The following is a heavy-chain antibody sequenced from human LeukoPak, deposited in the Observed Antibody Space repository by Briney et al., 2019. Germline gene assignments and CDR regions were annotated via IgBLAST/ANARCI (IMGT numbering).Heavy chain of an antibody. CDR1: GYTFTSYG. Sequence: ASVKVSCKASGYTFTSYGISWVRQAPGQGLEWMGWISAYNGNTNYAQKLQGRVTMTTDTPTSTAYMELRSLRSDDTAVYYCARSTDQLLWFDEPQLDYGMDVWGKGTTVTVSS. V-gene: IGHV1-18*04. CDR2: ISAYNGNT. D-gene: IGHD3-10*01. CDR3: ARSTDQLLWFDEPQLDYGMDV. J-gene: IGHJ6*04.